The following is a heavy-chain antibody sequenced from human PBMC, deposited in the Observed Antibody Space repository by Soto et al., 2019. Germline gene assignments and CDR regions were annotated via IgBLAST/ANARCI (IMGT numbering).Heavy chain of an antibody. CDR2: IIPIFGTA. D-gene: IGHD3-22*01. J-gene: IGHJ4*02. V-gene: IGHV1-69*13. Sequence: GASVKVSCKASGGTFSSYAISCVRQAPGQGLEWMGGIIPIFGTANYAQKFQGRVTITADESTSTAYMELSSLRSEDTAVYYCARDLYDSSGYYYFDYWGQGTLVTVSS. CDR1: GGTFSSYA. CDR3: ARDLYDSSGYYYFDY.